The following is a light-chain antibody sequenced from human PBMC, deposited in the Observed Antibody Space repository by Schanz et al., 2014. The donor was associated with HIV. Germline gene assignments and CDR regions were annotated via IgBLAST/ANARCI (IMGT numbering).Light chain of an antibody. V-gene: IGKV1-39*01. CDR2: AAS. Sequence: DIQMTQSPSTVSASVGDTITITCRASQSISSWLAWYQHKPGKAPKLLIYAASNLQSGVPSRFSGRGSGTDFTLTINSLQPEDLATYYCQQNYNMPRTFGHGTKVEIK. CDR1: QSISSW. CDR3: QQNYNMPRT. J-gene: IGKJ1*01.